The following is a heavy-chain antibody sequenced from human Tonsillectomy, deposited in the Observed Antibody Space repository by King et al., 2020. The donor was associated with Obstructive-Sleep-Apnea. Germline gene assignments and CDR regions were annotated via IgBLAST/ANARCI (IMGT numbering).Heavy chain of an antibody. J-gene: IGHJ4*02. CDR1: GYSFSTYW. Sequence: VQLVESGAEVKKPGESLKISCKGSGYSFSTYWIGWVRQMPGKGLEWMGIIYPGDSDTSYSPSFQGQVIISADKSISTAYLVWTSLEASDTAMYYCATRGYSNGYFDHWGQGTLVTVSS. CDR2: IYPGDSDT. V-gene: IGHV5-51*01. D-gene: IGHD5-18*01. CDR3: ATRGYSNGYFDH.